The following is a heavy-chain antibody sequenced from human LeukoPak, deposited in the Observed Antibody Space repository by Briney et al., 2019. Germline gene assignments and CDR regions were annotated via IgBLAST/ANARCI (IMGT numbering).Heavy chain of an antibody. CDR3: ARAATVTTGDEY. V-gene: IGHV4-30-4*08. Sequence: SETLSLTCTVSGGSISSGDYYWSWIRQPPGKGLEWIGYIYYSGSTYYNPSLKSRVTISADTSKNQFSLKLSSVTAADTAVYYCARAATVTTGDEYWGQGTLVTVSS. D-gene: IGHD4-17*01. J-gene: IGHJ4*02. CDR2: IYYSGST. CDR1: GGSISSGDYY.